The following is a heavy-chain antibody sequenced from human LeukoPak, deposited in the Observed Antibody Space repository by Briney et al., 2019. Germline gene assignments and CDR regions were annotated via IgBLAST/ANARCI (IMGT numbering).Heavy chain of an antibody. CDR3: ARGITMIVVVDY. CDR1: GGSISSYY. J-gene: IGHJ4*02. V-gene: IGHV4-4*07. Sequence: SETLSLTCTVSGGSISSYYWSWIRQPAGKGLEWIGRIYTSGSTYYNPSLKSRVTISVDTSKNQFSLKLSSVTAADTAVYYCARGITMIVVVDYWGQGTLVTVSS. D-gene: IGHD3-22*01. CDR2: IYTSGST.